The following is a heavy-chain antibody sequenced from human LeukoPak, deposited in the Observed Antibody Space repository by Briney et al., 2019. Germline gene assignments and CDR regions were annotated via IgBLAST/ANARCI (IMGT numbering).Heavy chain of an antibody. J-gene: IGHJ4*02. D-gene: IGHD6-13*01. V-gene: IGHV4-31*03. CDR3: ARVTSSSWYLLDY. CDR1: GGSISSGGYY. CDR2: IYYSGST. Sequence: SQTLSLTRTVSGGSISSGGYYWSWIRQHPGKGLEWIGYIYYSGSTYYNPSLKSRVTISVDTSKNQFSLKLSSVTAADTAVYYCARVTSSSWYLLDYWGQGTLVTVSS.